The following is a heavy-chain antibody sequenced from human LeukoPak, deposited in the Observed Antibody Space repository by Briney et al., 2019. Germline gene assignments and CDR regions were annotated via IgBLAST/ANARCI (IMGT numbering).Heavy chain of an antibody. J-gene: IGHJ4*02. D-gene: IGHD6-13*01. V-gene: IGHV1-8*01. CDR2: MNPNSGKT. CDR1: GYIFSNYD. CDR3: ARGPPESSTSDY. Sequence: GASVNVSCKASGYIFSNYDINWLLQAPGPRLKWMGWMNPNSGKTGYAPTFQGRVTMTRNIPLMTAYMELSNLRPEDTAVYFCARGPPESSTSDYWGQGTL.